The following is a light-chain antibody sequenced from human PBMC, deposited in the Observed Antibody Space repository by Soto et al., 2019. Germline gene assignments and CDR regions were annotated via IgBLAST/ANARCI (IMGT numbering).Light chain of an antibody. J-gene: IGKJ4*01. V-gene: IGKV3-20*01. CDR2: GAS. CDR1: QSVDSST. CDR3: KHFDDSLT. Sequence: EIVLTQSPGTLSLSPGERATLSCRASQSVDSSTLAWYQQKTGQAPRLLISGASNRATGIPDRFSGSGSGTDFTLTISRLEPEDFAVYYCKHFDDSLTFGGGTKVEIK.